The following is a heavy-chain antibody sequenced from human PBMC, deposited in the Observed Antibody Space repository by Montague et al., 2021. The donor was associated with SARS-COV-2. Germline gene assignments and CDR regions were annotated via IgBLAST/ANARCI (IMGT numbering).Heavy chain of an antibody. CDR3: ARGAGYSSSWYLAFEI. V-gene: IGHV4-59*01. CDR2: IYYSGST. J-gene: IGHJ3*02. Sequence: SETLSLICTVSSGSISSYYWSWIRQPPGKGLEWIGYIYYSGSTNYNPSLKSRVTISVDTSKNQFSLKLSSVTAAGTAVYYCARGAGYSSSWYLAFEIWGQGTMVTVSS. CDR1: SGSISSYY. D-gene: IGHD6-13*01.